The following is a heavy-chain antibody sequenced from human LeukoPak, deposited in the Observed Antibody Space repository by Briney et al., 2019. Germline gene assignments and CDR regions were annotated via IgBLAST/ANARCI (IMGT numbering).Heavy chain of an antibody. V-gene: IGHV1-69*04. D-gene: IGHD3-22*01. J-gene: IGHJ5*02. CDR1: GGTFSSYA. CDR3: ARDYKVYYYDSSGYYYWFDP. CDR2: IIPILGIA. Sequence: ASVKVSCKASGGTFSSYAISWVRQAPGQGLEWMGRIIPILGIANYAQKFQGRVTITADKSTSTAYMELSSLRSEDTAVYYCARDYKVYYYDSSGYYYWFDPWGQGTLVTVSS.